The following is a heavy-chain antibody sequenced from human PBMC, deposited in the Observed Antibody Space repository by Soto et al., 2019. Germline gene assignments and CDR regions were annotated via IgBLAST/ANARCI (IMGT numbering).Heavy chain of an antibody. Sequence: SETLSLTCTVSGGSISSYYWSWIRQPPGKGLEWIGYIYYSGSTNYNPSLKSRVTISVDTSKNQFSLKLSSVTAADTAVYYCARDRRRLRFLGGSYYYYMDVWGKGTTVTVSS. D-gene: IGHD3-3*01. CDR3: ARDRRRLRFLGGSYYYYMDV. V-gene: IGHV4-59*01. CDR2: IYYSGST. J-gene: IGHJ6*03. CDR1: GGSISSYY.